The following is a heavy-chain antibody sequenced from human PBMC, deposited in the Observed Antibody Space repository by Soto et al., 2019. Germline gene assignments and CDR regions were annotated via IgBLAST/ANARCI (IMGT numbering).Heavy chain of an antibody. V-gene: IGHV1-18*01. CDR2: ISAYNGNT. D-gene: IGHD6-13*01. J-gene: IGHJ5*02. CDR3: ARDTRFIAAPGRRFDP. Sequence: QVQLVQSGAEVNKPGASVKVSCKASGYTFTSYGISWVRQAPGQGLEWMGWISAYNGNTNYAQKLQVRVTMTTDTSTSTAYMELRSLRSDDTAVYYCARDTRFIAAPGRRFDPWGQGTLVTVSS. CDR1: GYTFTSYG.